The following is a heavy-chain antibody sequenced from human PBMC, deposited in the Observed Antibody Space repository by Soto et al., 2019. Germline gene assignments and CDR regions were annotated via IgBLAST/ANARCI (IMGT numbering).Heavy chain of an antibody. V-gene: IGHV3-23*01. Sequence: EVQLLESGGGLVQPGGSLRLSCAASGFTFSSYAMSWVRQAPGKGLERVSAISGSGGSTYYADSVKGRFTISRDNSKNTLYLQMNSLRAEDTAVYYCALREMGCSGGSCYSLHYYYYYMDVWGKGTTVTVSS. CDR1: GFTFSSYA. D-gene: IGHD2-15*01. CDR3: ALREMGCSGGSCYSLHYYYYYMDV. J-gene: IGHJ6*03. CDR2: ISGSGGST.